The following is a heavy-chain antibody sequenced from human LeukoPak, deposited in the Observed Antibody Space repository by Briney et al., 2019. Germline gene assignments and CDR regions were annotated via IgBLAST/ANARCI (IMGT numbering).Heavy chain of an antibody. CDR1: GVSFSGYY. V-gene: IGHV4-34*01. J-gene: IGHJ4*02. CDR3: ARESDYGDYVRIFDY. D-gene: IGHD4-17*01. CDR2: INHSGST. Sequence: PSETLSLTCAVYGVSFSGYYWSWIRQPPGKGLEWIGEINHSGSTNYNPSLKSRVTISVDTSKNQFSLKLSSVTAADTAVYYCARESDYGDYVRIFDYWGQGTLVTVSS.